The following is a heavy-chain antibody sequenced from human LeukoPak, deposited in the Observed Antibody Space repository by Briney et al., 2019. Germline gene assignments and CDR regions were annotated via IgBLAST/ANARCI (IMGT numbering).Heavy chain of an antibody. CDR2: INHSGST. CDR3: VREGVNSPDDTLDV. J-gene: IGHJ3*01. CDR1: GGSFSGYY. V-gene: IGHV4-34*01. D-gene: IGHD3-3*01. Sequence: SSETLSLTCAVYGGSFSGYYWSWIRQPPGKGLEWIGEINHSGSTNYNPSLKSRVTISVDTSKNQFSLKLSSVTAADTAVYYCVREGVNSPDDTLDVWGQGTVVTVSS.